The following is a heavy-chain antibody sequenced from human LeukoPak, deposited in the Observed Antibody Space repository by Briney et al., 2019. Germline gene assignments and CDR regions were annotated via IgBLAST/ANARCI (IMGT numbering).Heavy chain of an antibody. CDR3: ARGYCTSSSCYNDY. CDR1: GFTFSSYA. V-gene: IGHV3-30*04. J-gene: IGHJ4*02. D-gene: IGHD2-2*02. Sequence: PGRSLRLSCVTSGFTFSSYAFHWVRQAPGKGMEWVATMSFDVNNKYYADSGRGRFTISRDNSKNTLYLQMNSLGAEDTAVYSCARGYCTSSSCYNDYWGQGTLVTVSS. CDR2: MSFDVNNK.